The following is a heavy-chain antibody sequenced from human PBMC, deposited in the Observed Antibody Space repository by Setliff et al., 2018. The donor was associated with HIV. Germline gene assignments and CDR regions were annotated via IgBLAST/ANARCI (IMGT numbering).Heavy chain of an antibody. CDR1: GGSIRSRDYS. J-gene: IGHJ5*02. Sequence: SETLSLTCTVSGGSIRSRDYSWGWIRQPPGKGLEWIVSLPHSGATFYNPSLRSRVTTSEDTSKNQFSLRLSSVTAADTAVYYCARTSGSDRLNWFDPWGQGTLVTVSS. CDR2: LPHSGAT. CDR3: ARTSGSDRLNWFDP. D-gene: IGHD3-10*01. V-gene: IGHV4-39*01.